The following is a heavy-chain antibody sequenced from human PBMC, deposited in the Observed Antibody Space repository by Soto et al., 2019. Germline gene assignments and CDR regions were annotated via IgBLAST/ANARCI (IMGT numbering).Heavy chain of an antibody. D-gene: IGHD1-26*01. CDR2: INPNSGGT. CDR1: GYTFTGYY. V-gene: IGHV1-2*02. J-gene: IGHJ4*02. CDR3: ARGGSGSRRAFDY. Sequence: VSVKVYCKYSGYTFTGYYMHWVRQAHGQGLEWMGWINPNSGGTNYAQKFQGRVTMTRDTSISTAYMELSRLRSDDTAVYYCARGGSGSRRAFDYWGQGTLVTVSS.